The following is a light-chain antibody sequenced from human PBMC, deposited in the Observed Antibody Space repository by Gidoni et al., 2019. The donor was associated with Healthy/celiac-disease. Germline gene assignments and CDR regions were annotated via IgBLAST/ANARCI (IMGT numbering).Light chain of an antibody. J-gene: IGLJ3*02. V-gene: IGLV2-14*01. Sequence: QSALTQPASVSASPAQSITISCTGTSSDVGGYNYVSWYQQHPGKAPKLMIYEVSNRPSGVSNRFSGSKSGNTASLTISGLQAEDEADYYCSSYTSSSTLVFGGGTKLTVL. CDR1: SSDVGGYNY. CDR3: SSYTSSSTLV. CDR2: EVS.